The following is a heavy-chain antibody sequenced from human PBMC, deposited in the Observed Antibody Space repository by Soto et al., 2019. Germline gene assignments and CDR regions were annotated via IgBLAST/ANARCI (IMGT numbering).Heavy chain of an antibody. CDR3: VRGLLAFFEF. J-gene: IGHJ4*02. V-gene: IGHV3-23*01. Sequence: XGSLRLSSPASRFTFSNPTMSWVRQAPGKGLDWVSAVSGGGGSSFYADSVKGRFTISRDNSKNTVYLQMSGLRVEDTALYYCVRGLLAFFEFWGQGTPVTVS. CDR1: RFTFSNPT. CDR2: VSGGGGSS. D-gene: IGHD3-3*02.